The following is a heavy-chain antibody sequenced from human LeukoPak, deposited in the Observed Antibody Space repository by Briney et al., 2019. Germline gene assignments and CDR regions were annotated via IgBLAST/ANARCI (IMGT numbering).Heavy chain of an antibody. V-gene: IGHV3-21*06. CDR2: ISSRSSFK. CDR3: AKDGGFWSDYSYFDY. CDR1: GFTLSSHR. D-gene: IGHD3-3*01. Sequence: GGSLRLSCAASGFTLSSHRMDWVRQAPGKGLEWVSSISSRSSFKDYADSVKGRFTISRDNAKNLLYLQMNSLRAVDTAVYFCAKDGGFWSDYSYFDYWGQGTQVTVSS. J-gene: IGHJ4*02.